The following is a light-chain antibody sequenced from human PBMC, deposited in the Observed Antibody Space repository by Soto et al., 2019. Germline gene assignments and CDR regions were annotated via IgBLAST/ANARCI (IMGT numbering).Light chain of an antibody. J-gene: IGKJ1*01. CDR1: QSVSSSY. V-gene: IGKV3-20*01. CDR2: GAS. Sequence: EIVLKQSLGTLSLSAGERATLSCRASQSVSSSYLAWYQQKPGQAPRLLIYGASSRATGIPDRFSGSGSGTDFTLTISRLEPEDFAVYYCQQYGSSPRTFGQGTKVDIK. CDR3: QQYGSSPRT.